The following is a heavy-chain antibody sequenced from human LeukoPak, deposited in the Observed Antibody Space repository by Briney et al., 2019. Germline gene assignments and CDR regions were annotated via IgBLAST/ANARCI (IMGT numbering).Heavy chain of an antibody. V-gene: IGHV3-21*01. J-gene: IGHJ4*02. Sequence: GGSLRLSCAASGFTFSSYSMNWVRQAPGKGLEWASSISSSSSYIYYADSVKGRFTISRDNAKNSLYLQMNSLRAEDTAVYYCARGKATAIRRYFDYWGQGTLVTVSS. CDR1: GFTFSSYS. CDR2: ISSSSSYI. CDR3: ARGKATAIRRYFDY. D-gene: IGHD2-21*02.